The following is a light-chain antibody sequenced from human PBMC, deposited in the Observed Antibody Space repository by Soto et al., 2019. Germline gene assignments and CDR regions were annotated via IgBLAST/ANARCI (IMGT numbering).Light chain of an antibody. CDR2: DAS. V-gene: IGKV3-20*01. Sequence: EVVLTQSPGTLSLSPGERATLSCRASQSLSNSHLAWYQQKPGQSPRLLIYDASSRATGIADRFSGSGSGTDFTLTISRREPEDFAVYFCQHYDNSPPFTFGHGTKLEIK. CDR1: QSLSNSH. J-gene: IGKJ2*01. CDR3: QHYDNSPPFT.